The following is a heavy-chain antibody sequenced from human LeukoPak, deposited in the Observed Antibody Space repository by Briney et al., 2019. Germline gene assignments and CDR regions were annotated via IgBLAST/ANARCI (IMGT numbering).Heavy chain of an antibody. CDR3: ARHVWGSFNYFDY. Sequence: GGSLRLSCAASGFTFSSYDMHWVRQATEKGLEWVSAIGTAGDTYYPGSVKGRFTISRENAKNSLYLQMNSLRAEDTAVYYCARHVWGSFNYFDYWGQGTLVTVSS. CDR2: IGTAGDT. V-gene: IGHV3-13*01. J-gene: IGHJ4*02. CDR1: GFTFSSYD. D-gene: IGHD3-16*01.